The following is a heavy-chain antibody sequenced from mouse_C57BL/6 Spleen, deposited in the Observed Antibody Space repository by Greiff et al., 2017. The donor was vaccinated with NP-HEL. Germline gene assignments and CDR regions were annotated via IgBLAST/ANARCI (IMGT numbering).Heavy chain of an antibody. CDR3: ARPYSNYCAMDY. CDR2: IDPSDSYT. D-gene: IGHD2-5*01. Sequence: QVQLQQPGAELVRPGTSVKLSCKASGYTFTSYWMHWVKQRPGQGLEWIGVIDPSDSYTNYNQKFKGKATLTVDTSSSTAYMQLSSLTSAASAVYYWARPYSNYCAMDYWGQGTSVTVSS. V-gene: IGHV1-59*01. CDR1: GYTFTSYW. J-gene: IGHJ4*01.